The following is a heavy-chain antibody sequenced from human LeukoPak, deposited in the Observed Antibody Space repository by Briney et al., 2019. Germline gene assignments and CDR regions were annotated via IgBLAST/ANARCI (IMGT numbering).Heavy chain of an antibody. J-gene: IGHJ4*02. CDR2: INAGNGNT. Sequence: ASVKVSCKASGYTFTSYAMHWVRQAPGQSLEWMGWINAGNGNTGYAQKFQGRVTITRDTSISTAYMELSRLRSEDKAVYFCARGHYSSGWSEFDYWGQGTLVTVSS. CDR1: GYTFTSYA. V-gene: IGHV1-3*01. CDR3: ARGHYSSGWSEFDY. D-gene: IGHD6-19*01.